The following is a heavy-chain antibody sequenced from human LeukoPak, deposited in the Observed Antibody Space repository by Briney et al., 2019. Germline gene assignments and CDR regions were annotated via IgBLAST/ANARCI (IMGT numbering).Heavy chain of an antibody. D-gene: IGHD2-2*01. CDR1: GFTFSSYG. J-gene: IGHJ5*02. V-gene: IGHV3-30*18. Sequence: GGSLRLSCAASGFTFSSYGMHWVRQAPGKGLEWVAVISYDGTNKYYADSVKGRFTISRDNSKTTLYLQMNSLRAEDTAVYYCAKDQEDIVVVPAAIGGNWFDPWGQGTLVTVSS. CDR3: AKDQEDIVVVPAAIGGNWFDP. CDR2: ISYDGTNK.